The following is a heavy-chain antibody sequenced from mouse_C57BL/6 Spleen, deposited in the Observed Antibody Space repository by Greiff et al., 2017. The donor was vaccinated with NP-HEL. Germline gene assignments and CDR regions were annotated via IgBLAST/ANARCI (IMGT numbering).Heavy chain of an antibody. Sequence: EVQVVESGGGLVQPKGSLKLSCAASGFSFNTYAMNWVRQAPGKGLEWVARIRSKSNNYATYYADSVKDRFTISRDDSESMLYLQMNNLKTEDTAMYYCVRHGWLPRSMDYWGQGTSVTVSS. CDR3: VRHGWLPRSMDY. V-gene: IGHV10-1*01. J-gene: IGHJ4*01. CDR2: IRSKSNNYAT. CDR1: GFSFNTYA. D-gene: IGHD2-3*01.